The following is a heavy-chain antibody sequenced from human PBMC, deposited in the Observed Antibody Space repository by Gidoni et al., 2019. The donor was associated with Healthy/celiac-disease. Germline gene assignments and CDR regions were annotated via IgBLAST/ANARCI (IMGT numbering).Heavy chain of an antibody. D-gene: IGHD3-10*01. CDR2: INPSGGST. J-gene: IGHJ4*02. CDR1: GYTFTSYS. CDR3: ARGDYYYGSGSYYNGFEDDFDY. V-gene: IGHV1-46*01. Sequence: QVQLVQSGAEVKKPGASVKVSCKASGYTFTSYSMHWVQQAPGQGLEWMGIINPSGGSTSYAQKFQGRVTMTRDTSTSTVYMELSSLRSEDTAVYYCARGDYYYGSGSYYNGFEDDFDYWGQGTLVTVSS.